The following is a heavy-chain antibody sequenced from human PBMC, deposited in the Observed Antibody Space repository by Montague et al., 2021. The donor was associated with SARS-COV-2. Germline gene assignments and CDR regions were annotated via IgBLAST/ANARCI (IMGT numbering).Heavy chain of an antibody. V-gene: IGHV4-59*04. Sequence: SETLSLTCAVSGGSISSYFWCWSCLSPPTGMEWIGDASYNTFSNFNYSLNSRVTITIDTYKKQFSLKLTSVAAADTALYFCAGVKGASGRGRLDNWGQGTLVTVSS. J-gene: IGHJ4*02. CDR1: GGSISSYF. CDR2: ASYNTFS. D-gene: IGHD1-26*01. CDR3: AGVKGASGRGRLDN.